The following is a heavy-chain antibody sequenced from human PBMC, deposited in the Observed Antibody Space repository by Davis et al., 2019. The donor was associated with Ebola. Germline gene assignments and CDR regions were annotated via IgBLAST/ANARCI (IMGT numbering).Heavy chain of an antibody. CDR2: ISGSGGST. V-gene: IGHV3-23*01. J-gene: IGHJ6*02. Sequence: GGSLRLSCAASGFTFSDYYMNWIRQAPGKGLEWVSAISGSGGSTYYADSVKGRFTISRDKSKNTLYLQMNSLRAEDTAVYYCTTDPGMMITFGGVVKHYGMDVWGQGTTVTVSS. D-gene: IGHD3-16*01. CDR3: TTDPGMMITFGGVVKHYGMDV. CDR1: GFTFSDYY.